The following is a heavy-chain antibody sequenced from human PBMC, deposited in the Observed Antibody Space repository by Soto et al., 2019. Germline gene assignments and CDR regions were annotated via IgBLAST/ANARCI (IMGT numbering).Heavy chain of an antibody. V-gene: IGHV4-59*01. CDR2: IYYSGST. D-gene: IGHD3-3*01. CDR3: ASNVLRFLEWPGLENYYYYTDV. CDR1: GGSISSYY. J-gene: IGHJ6*03. Sequence: SETLSLTCTVSGGSISSYYWSWIRQPPGKGLEWIGYIYYSGSTNYNPSLKSRVTISVDTSKNQFSLKLSSVTAADTAVYYCASNVLRFLEWPGLENYYYYTDVWGKGTTVTVSS.